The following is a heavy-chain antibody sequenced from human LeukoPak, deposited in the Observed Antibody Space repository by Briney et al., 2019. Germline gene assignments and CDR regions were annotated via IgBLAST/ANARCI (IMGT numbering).Heavy chain of an antibody. CDR3: ARGSGYYYANGAFDI. CDR2: IYYSGST. CDR1: GGSISSYY. D-gene: IGHD3-22*01. V-gene: IGHV4-59*12. J-gene: IGHJ3*02. Sequence: SETPSLTCTVSGGSISSYYWSWIRQPPGKGLEWIGYIYYSGSTNYNPSLKSRVTISVDTSKNQFSLKLSSVTAADTAVYYCARGSGYYYANGAFDIWGQGTMVTVSS.